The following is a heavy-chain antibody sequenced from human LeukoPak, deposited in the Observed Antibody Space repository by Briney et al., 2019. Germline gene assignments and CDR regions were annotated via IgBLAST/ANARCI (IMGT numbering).Heavy chain of an antibody. CDR2: ISSNGGST. CDR1: GFTFSSYA. Sequence: GGSLRLSCAASGFTFSSYAMHWVRQAPGKGLEYVSAISSNGGSTYYANSVKGRFTISRDNSKKTLYLKMGSLRAEDMAVYYCARGQHTSAIFYYYYMDVWGKGTTVTVSS. D-gene: IGHD2-2*01. V-gene: IGHV3-64*01. CDR3: ARGQHTSAIFYYYYMDV. J-gene: IGHJ6*03.